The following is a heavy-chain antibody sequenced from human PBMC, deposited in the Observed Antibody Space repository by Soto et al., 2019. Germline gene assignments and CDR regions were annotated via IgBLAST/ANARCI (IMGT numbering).Heavy chain of an antibody. V-gene: IGHV3-30-3*01. CDR3: ATGFTAMVPRDYYYYYGMDV. J-gene: IGHJ6*02. Sequence: TGGSLRLSCAASGFTFSSYAMHWVREAPGKGLEWVAVISYDGSNKYYADSVKGRFTISRDNSKNTLYLQMNSLRAEDTAVYYCATGFTAMVPRDYYYYYGMDVWGQGTTVTVSS. D-gene: IGHD5-18*01. CDR1: GFTFSSYA. CDR2: ISYDGSNK.